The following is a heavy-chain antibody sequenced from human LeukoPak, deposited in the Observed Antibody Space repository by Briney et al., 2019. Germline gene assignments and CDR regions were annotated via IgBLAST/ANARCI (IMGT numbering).Heavy chain of an antibody. CDR2: ISSSGSTI. V-gene: IGHV3-11*01. Sequence: GGSLRLSCAASGFTFSDYYMSWIRQAPGKGLEWVSYISSSGSTIYYADSVKGRFTISRDNAKNSLYLQMNRLRAEDTAVYYCASLEPGIAVAAYWGQGTLVTVSS. J-gene: IGHJ4*02. D-gene: IGHD6-19*01. CDR3: ASLEPGIAVAAY. CDR1: GFTFSDYY.